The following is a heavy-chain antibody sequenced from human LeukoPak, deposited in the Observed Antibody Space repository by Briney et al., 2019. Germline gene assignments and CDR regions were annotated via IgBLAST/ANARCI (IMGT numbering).Heavy chain of an antibody. Sequence: SQTLSLTCTVSGGSISSGSYYWSWIRQPAGKGLEWIGRIYTSGSTNYNPSLKSRVTISVDTSKNQFSLKLSSVTAADTAVYYCARESWMYYCDSSGYYTGFDYWGQGTLVTVSS. CDR3: ARESWMYYCDSSGYYTGFDY. J-gene: IGHJ4*02. D-gene: IGHD3-22*01. CDR1: GGSISSGSYY. CDR2: IYTSGST. V-gene: IGHV4-61*02.